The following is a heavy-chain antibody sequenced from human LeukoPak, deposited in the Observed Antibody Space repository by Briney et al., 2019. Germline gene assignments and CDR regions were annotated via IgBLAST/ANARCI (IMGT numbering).Heavy chain of an antibody. V-gene: IGHV3-7*01. CDR1: GFTFSSYW. Sequence: GGSLRLSCAASGFTFSSYWMSWVRQAPGKGLEWVANIKQDGSEKYYVDSVKGRFTISRDNAKNSLYLQMNSLRAEDTAVYYCARDRAGSVVPAAMPGWGQGTLVTVSS. J-gene: IGHJ4*02. D-gene: IGHD2-2*01. CDR3: ARDRAGSVVPAAMPG. CDR2: IKQDGSEK.